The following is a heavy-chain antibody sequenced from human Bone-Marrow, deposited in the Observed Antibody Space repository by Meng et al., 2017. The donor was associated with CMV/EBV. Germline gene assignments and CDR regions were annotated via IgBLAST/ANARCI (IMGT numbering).Heavy chain of an antibody. CDR3: ARQAHYYYYGMDV. CDR2: IYPGDSDT. J-gene: IGHJ6*02. V-gene: IGHV5-51*01. CDR1: GYSFTSYW. Sequence: KVSCKGSGYSFTSYWIGWVRQMPGKGLEWMGIIYPGDSDTRYSPSFQGQVTISADKSISTAYLQWSSLKASDTAMYYCARQAHYYYYGMDVWGQGTTVTVSS.